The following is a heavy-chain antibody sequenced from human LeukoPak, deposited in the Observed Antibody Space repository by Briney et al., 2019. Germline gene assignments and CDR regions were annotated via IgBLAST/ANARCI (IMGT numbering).Heavy chain of an antibody. CDR3: ARSISGSYPN. V-gene: IGHV4-39*07. Sequence: SETLSLTCTVSGGSVTNSSYYWGWIRQPPGKGLEWIANMYYSGSTYYNPSLKSRVTISVDTSKNQLSLKLSSVTAADTAVYYCARSISGSYPNWGQGNLVTVSS. D-gene: IGHD1-26*01. CDR2: MYYSGST. J-gene: IGHJ4*02. CDR1: GGSVTNSSYY.